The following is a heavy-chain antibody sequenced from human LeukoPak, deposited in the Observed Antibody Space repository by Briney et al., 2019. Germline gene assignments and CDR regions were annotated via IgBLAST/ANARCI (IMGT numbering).Heavy chain of an antibody. V-gene: IGHV3-23*01. CDR1: GFSISGSG. CDR2: INSGDST. D-gene: IGHD2-2*01. CDR3: ANRPTSAWSDH. J-gene: IGHJ5*02. Sequence: GGSLRLSCAASGFSISGSGMTWVRQAPGKGLEWISAINSGDSTYYADAMMGRFTVSRDNSKNTIYLQMNSLRVDDTAVYFCANRPTSAWSDHWGQGTLVTVSS.